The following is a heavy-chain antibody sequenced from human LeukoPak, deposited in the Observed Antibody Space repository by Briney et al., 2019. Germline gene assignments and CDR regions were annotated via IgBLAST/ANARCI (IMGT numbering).Heavy chain of an antibody. D-gene: IGHD5-12*01. V-gene: IGHV4-59*01. CDR2: IYYSGST. Sequence: SETLSLTCTVFGGSISSYYWSWIRQPPGKGLEWIGYIYYSGSTNYNSSLKSRVTISVDTSKNQFSLKLSSVTAADTAVYYCARVSGYDWESFYDYWGQGTLVTVSS. CDR1: GGSISSYY. J-gene: IGHJ4*02. CDR3: ARVSGYDWESFYDY.